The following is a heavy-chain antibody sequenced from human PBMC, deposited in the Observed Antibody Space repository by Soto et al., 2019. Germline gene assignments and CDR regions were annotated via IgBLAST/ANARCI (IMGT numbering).Heavy chain of an antibody. J-gene: IGHJ5*02. Sequence: QVQLVQSGTEVKKPGASVKVSCKASGYTFTSYGIHWVRQAPGHRLEWMGWINAANGDTKYSPKFQGRVTITRDTSASTAYMELSSLRSEDTAVYYCVRRHVSATGIDWFDPWGQGTLVTVSS. CDR3: VRRHVSATGIDWFDP. V-gene: IGHV1-3*01. CDR2: INAANGDT. D-gene: IGHD6-13*01. CDR1: GYTFTSYG.